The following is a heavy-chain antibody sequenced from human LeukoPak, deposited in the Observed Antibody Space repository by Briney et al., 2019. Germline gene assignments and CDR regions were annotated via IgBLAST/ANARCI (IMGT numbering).Heavy chain of an antibody. CDR2: IYPGDSDT. V-gene: IGHV5-51*01. Sequence: GESLKISCKGSGYSFTNSWIGWVRQMPGKGLEWMGIIYPGDSDTRYSPSFQGQVTISADKSISTAYLQWSSLKASDTAMYYCARRDRSRGYSYGHFDYWGQGTLVTVSS. J-gene: IGHJ4*02. CDR1: GYSFTNSW. CDR3: ARRDRSRGYSYGHFDY. D-gene: IGHD5-18*01.